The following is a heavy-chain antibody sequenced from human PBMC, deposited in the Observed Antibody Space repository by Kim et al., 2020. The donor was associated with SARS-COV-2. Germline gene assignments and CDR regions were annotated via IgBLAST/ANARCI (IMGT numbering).Heavy chain of an antibody. Sequence: ASVKVSCKASGYTFTSYDINWVRQATGQGLEWMGWMNPNSGNTGYAQKFQGRVTMTRNTSISTAYMELSSLRSEDTAVYYCARSVNPGYCSSTSCLYYYYYGMDVWGQGTTVTVSS. CDR2: MNPNSGNT. CDR1: GYTFTSYD. CDR3: ARSVNPGYCSSTSCLYYYYYGMDV. J-gene: IGHJ6*02. V-gene: IGHV1-8*01. D-gene: IGHD2-2*03.